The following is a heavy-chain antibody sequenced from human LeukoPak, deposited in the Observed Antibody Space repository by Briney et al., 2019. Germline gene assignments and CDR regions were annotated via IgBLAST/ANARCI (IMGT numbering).Heavy chain of an antibody. J-gene: IGHJ5*02. CDR2: ISAYNGNT. CDR3: ARVAGGVVAVPASNLYWFAP. D-gene: IGHD2-2*01. Sequence: ASVKVSCKASGYTFTSYGISWVRQAPGQGLEWMGWISAYNGNTNYAQKLQGRVTMTTDTSTSTAYMELRSLRSDDTAVYYCARVAGGVVAVPASNLYWFAPWGQGTLVTVSS. CDR1: GYTFTSYG. V-gene: IGHV1-18*01.